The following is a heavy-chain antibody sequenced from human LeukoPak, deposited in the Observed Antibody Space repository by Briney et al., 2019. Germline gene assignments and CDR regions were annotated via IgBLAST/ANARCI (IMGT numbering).Heavy chain of an antibody. V-gene: IGHV3-23*01. CDR1: GISFSTYA. J-gene: IGHJ3*02. D-gene: IGHD3-22*01. Sequence: RAGGSLRLSCAASGISFSTYAMSWVRQAPGKGLEWVSAITGSGGRTYYADSVKGRFTISRDKSNNTLYLQMNSLRAEDTASYYCAKTGDYFDSSDYYRPDAFDIWGQGTMVTVSS. CDR2: ITGSGGRT. CDR3: AKTGDYFDSSDYYRPDAFDI.